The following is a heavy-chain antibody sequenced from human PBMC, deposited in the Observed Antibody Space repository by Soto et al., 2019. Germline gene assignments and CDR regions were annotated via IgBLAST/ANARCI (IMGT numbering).Heavy chain of an antibody. CDR2: IYPGDSDT. J-gene: IGHJ5*02. D-gene: IGHD2-2*01. V-gene: IGHV5-51*01. Sequence: GESLKISCKGSGYSFTNYWIGWVRQMPGKGLEWMGIIYPGDSDTRYSPSFQGQVTISADKSISTAYLQWSSLKASDTAMYYCARRDCSSTRCYNWFDPWGQGTLVTAPQ. CDR1: GYSFTNYW. CDR3: ARRDCSSTRCYNWFDP.